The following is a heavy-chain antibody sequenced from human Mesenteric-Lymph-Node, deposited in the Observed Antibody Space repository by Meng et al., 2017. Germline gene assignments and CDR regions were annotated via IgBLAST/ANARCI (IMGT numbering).Heavy chain of an antibody. D-gene: IGHD6-19*01. CDR1: AGSISSSNW. Sequence: GVLRLSCAVSAGSISSSNWWSWVRQPPGKGLEWIGSIYYSGSTYYNPSLKSRVTISVDTSKNQFSLKLSSVTAADTAVYYCAREYSSGWYSYYYYGMDVWGQGTTVTVSS. J-gene: IGHJ6*02. CDR3: AREYSSGWYSYYYYGMDV. V-gene: IGHV4-4*02. CDR2: IYYSGST.